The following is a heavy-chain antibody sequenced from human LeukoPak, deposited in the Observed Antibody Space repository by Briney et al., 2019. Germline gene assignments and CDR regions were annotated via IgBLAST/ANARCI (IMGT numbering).Heavy chain of an antibody. CDR2: INHSGST. D-gene: IGHD3-10*01. CDR1: GGSFSGYY. Sequence: PSETLSLTCAVYGGSFSGYYWSWIRQPPGKGLEWIGEINHSGSTNYNPSLKSRVTISVDTSKNQFSLKLSSVTAADTAVYYCARGVTDYGSGSACHWFDPWGQGTLVTVSS. V-gene: IGHV4-34*01. J-gene: IGHJ5*02. CDR3: ARGVTDYGSGSACHWFDP.